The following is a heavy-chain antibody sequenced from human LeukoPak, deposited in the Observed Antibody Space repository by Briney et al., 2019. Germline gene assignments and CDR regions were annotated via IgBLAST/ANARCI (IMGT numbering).Heavy chain of an antibody. CDR3: ARAGQFISARPITFDY. CDR2: ISVYNGNT. D-gene: IGHD6-6*01. CDR1: GYTFSTYR. V-gene: IGHV1-18*01. J-gene: IGHJ4*02. Sequence: ASVKVSCKASGYTFSTYRIIWVRQAPGQGLEWMGWISVYNGNTNYAQKLQGRVTMTTDTSTSTAYMELRSLRSDDTALYYCARAGQFISARPITFDYWGQGSLVTVSS.